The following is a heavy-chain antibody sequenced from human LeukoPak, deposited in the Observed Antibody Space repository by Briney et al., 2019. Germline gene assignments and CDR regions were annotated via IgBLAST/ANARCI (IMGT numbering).Heavy chain of an antibody. D-gene: IGHD6-13*01. J-gene: IGHJ4*02. CDR1: GFTFSNYW. CDR3: ARGGDSSNWYPGYFDY. CDR2: IKIDGSST. V-gene: IGHV3-74*01. Sequence: GGSLRLSCAASGFTFSNYWMHWVRQAPGKGPVWVSRIKIDGSSTRFADSVQGRFTISRDNGKNTLYLQMNSLRAEDTAVYYCARGGDSSNWYPGYFDYWGQGALVTVSS.